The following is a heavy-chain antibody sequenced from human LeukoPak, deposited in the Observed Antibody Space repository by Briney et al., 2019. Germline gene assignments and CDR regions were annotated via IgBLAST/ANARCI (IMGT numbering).Heavy chain of an antibody. J-gene: IGHJ4*02. Sequence: GGSLRLSCAASGFTFSSYSMNWVRQAPGKGLEWVSSISSSSSYIYYADSVKGRFTISRDNAKNSLYLQMNSLRAEDTAVYYCARDDSSGWNIKLFDYWGQGTLVTVSS. CDR3: ARDDSSGWNIKLFDY. D-gene: IGHD6-19*01. CDR2: ISSSSSYI. V-gene: IGHV3-21*01. CDR1: GFTFSSYS.